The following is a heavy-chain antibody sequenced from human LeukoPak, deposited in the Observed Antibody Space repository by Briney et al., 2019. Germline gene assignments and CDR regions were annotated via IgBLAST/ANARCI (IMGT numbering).Heavy chain of an antibody. V-gene: IGHV4-30-2*01. Sequence: SQTLSLTCTVSGGSISSGGYYWSWIRQPPGKGLEWIGYIYHSGSTYYNPSLKSRVTISVDRSKNQFSLKLRSVTAADTAVYYCARVFDFWSGYIDYWGQGTLVTVSS. J-gene: IGHJ4*02. CDR2: IYHSGST. D-gene: IGHD3-3*01. CDR3: ARVFDFWSGYIDY. CDR1: GGSISSGGYY.